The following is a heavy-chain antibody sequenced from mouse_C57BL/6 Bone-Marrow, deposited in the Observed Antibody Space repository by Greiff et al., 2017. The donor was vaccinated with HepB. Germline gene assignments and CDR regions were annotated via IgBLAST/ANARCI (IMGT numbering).Heavy chain of an antibody. CDR1: GYTFTDYE. J-gene: IGHJ3*01. V-gene: IGHV1-15*01. CDR2: IDPETGGT. Sequence: VKLMESGAELVRPGASVTLSCKASGYTFTDYEMHWVKQTPVHGLEWIGAIDPETGGTAYNQKFKGKAILTADKSSSTAYMELLSLTSEDSAVYYGTRFWAWFAYWGQGTLVTVAA. CDR3: TRFWAWFAY.